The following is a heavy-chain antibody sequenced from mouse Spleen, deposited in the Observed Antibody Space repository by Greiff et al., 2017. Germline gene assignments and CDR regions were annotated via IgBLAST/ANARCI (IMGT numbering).Heavy chain of an antibody. D-gene: IGHD1-1*01. Sequence: LVESGAELVRPGASVKLSCTASGFNIKDYYMHWVKQRPEQGLEWIGRIDPEDGDTEYAPKFQGKATMTADTSSNTAYLQLSSLTSEDTAVYYCTTYYYDGSYPWFAYWGQGTLVTVSA. CDR1: GFNIKDYY. V-gene: IGHV14-1*01. J-gene: IGHJ3*01. CDR3: TTYYYDGSYPWFAY. CDR2: IDPEDGDT.